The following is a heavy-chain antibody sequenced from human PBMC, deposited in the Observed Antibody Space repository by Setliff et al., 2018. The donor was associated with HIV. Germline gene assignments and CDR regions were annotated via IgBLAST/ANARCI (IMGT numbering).Heavy chain of an antibody. V-gene: IGHV1-69*06. CDR3: ARLGLSYSTSWENYFDY. Sequence: SVKVSCKASGGTFSSYGISWVRQAPGQGLEWMGGITPISGTADYGHKSQGRVTITADTSTNTAYMELSSLRSEDTAVYYCARLGLSYSTSWENYFDYWGQGTLVTVSS. J-gene: IGHJ4*02. CDR1: GGTFSSYG. D-gene: IGHD6-6*01. CDR2: ITPISGTA.